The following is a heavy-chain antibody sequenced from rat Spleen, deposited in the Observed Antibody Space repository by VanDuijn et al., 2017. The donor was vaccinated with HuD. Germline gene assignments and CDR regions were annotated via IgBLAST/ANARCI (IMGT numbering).Heavy chain of an antibody. CDR2: IWGDGST. CDR1: GFSLNNYG. Sequence: QVQLKESGPGLVQPSQTLSLTCTVSGFSLNNYGVIWVRQPPGEGLEWMGIIWGDGSTDYNSALESRLNIIRDTSKSQVFLKVNSLQSDDTAIYFCARSSTIASIRLTYWGQGTLVTVSS. V-gene: IGHV2-13*01. CDR3: ARSSTIASIRLTY. D-gene: IGHD1-2*01. J-gene: IGHJ3*01.